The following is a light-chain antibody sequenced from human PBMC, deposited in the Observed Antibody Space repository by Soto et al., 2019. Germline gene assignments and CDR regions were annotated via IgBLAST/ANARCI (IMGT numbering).Light chain of an antibody. V-gene: IGKV3-11*01. CDR3: QQRSDSIT. CDR2: DAS. J-gene: IGKJ5*01. Sequence: EIVLTQSPGTLSLSPGERATLSCWASHSVTTHLAWFQQSPGQTPRLLIYDASTRAPGIPARFSGRGSGADFTLTISSLEPEDFAVYYCQQRSDSITFGQGTRLEI. CDR1: HSVTTH.